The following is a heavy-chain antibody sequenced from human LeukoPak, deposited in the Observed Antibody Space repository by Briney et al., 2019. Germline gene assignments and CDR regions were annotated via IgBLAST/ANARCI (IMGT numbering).Heavy chain of an antibody. CDR1: GFTFSSYG. D-gene: IGHD4-17*01. CDR2: ISYDGSNK. J-gene: IGHJ4*02. Sequence: GGSLRLSCAASGFTFSSYGMHWVRQAPGKGLEWVAVISYDGSNKYYADSVKGRFTISRDNSKNTLYLQMNSLRAEDTAVYYCARVTQTDYDFDYWGQGTLVTVSS. CDR3: ARVTQTDYDFDY. V-gene: IGHV3-30*03.